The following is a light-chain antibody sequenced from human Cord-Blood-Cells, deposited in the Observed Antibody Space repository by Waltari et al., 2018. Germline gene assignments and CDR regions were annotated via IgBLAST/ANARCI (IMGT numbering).Light chain of an antibody. J-gene: IGLJ1*01. CDR3: AAWDDSLSGYV. CDR2: RNN. Sequence: QSVLTPPPSASGTPGQRVTISCSGSSSTIGSNYVYWYQQLPGTAPKLLIYRNNQRPSGVPDRFSGSKSGTSASLAISGLRSEDEAHYYCAAWDDSLSGYVFGTGTKVTVL. CDR1: SSTIGSNY. V-gene: IGLV1-47*01.